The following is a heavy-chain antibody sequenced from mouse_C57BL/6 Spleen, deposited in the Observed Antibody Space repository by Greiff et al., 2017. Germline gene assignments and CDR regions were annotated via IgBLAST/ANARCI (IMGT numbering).Heavy chain of an antibody. Sequence: DVKLQESGPGLVKPSQSLSLTCSVTGYSITSGYYWNWIRQFPGNKLEWMGYISYDGSNNYNPSLKNRISITRDTSKNQFFLKLNSVTTEDTATYYCAKNYLYYFDYWGQGTTLTVSS. V-gene: IGHV3-6*01. CDR1: GYSITSGYY. D-gene: IGHD1-1*01. CDR3: AKNYLYYFDY. CDR2: ISYDGSN. J-gene: IGHJ2*01.